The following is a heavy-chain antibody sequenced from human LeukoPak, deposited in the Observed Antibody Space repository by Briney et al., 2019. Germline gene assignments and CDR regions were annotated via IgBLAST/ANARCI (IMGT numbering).Heavy chain of an antibody. Sequence: GESLRISCKGSGYSFTSYWIGWVRQIPGKGLEWMGIIHPGDSHTRYSPSFQGQVTISADKSISTAYLQWSSLKASDTAMYYCARQGVGYSYGHYFDYWGQGILVTVSS. D-gene: IGHD5-18*01. CDR3: ARQGVGYSYGHYFDY. CDR1: GYSFTSYW. CDR2: IHPGDSHT. J-gene: IGHJ4*02. V-gene: IGHV5-51*01.